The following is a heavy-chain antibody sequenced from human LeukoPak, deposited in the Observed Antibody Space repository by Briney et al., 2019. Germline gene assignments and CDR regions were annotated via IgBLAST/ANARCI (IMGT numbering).Heavy chain of an antibody. CDR2: MNPNSGNT. J-gene: IGHJ4*01. CDR3: ASLGVVVPAALN. Sequence: ASVKVSCKASGYTFTSYDINWVRQATGQGLEWMGWMNPNSGNTGYAQKFQGRVTITRNTSISTAYMELSSLRSEDTAVYYCASLGVVVPAALNWGQEPWSPSPQ. V-gene: IGHV1-8*03. D-gene: IGHD2-2*01. CDR1: GYTFTSYD.